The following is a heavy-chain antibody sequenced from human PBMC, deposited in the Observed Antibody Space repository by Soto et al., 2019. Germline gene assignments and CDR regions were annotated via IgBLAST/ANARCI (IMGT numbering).Heavy chain of an antibody. CDR3: ALDTPRTWLRPFY. CDR2: IYWDDDK. D-gene: IGHD6-19*01. V-gene: IGHV2-5*02. CDR1: GFSLSTSGVG. Sequence: QITLKESGPTLVKPTQTLTLTCTFSGFSLSTSGVGVGWIRQPPGKALEWLALIYWDDDKFYSPSLKSRLSIFKDTSKNQVVLTMTNMDPVDTAKYFCALDTPRTWLRPFYWGQGTMVAVSS. J-gene: IGHJ4*02.